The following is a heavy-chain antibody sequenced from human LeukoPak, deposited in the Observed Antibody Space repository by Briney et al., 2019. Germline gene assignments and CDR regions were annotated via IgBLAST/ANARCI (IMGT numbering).Heavy chain of an antibody. Sequence: GGSLRLSCAPSGFTFSSYWMSWVRQAPGKGLEWVANIKQDGSEKYYVDSVKGRFTISRDNAKNSLYLQMNSLRAEDTAVHYCARDAMIVDDASDIWGQGTMVTVSS. CDR3: ARDAMIVDDASDI. CDR1: GFTFSSYW. V-gene: IGHV3-7*01. D-gene: IGHD3-22*01. CDR2: IKQDGSEK. J-gene: IGHJ3*02.